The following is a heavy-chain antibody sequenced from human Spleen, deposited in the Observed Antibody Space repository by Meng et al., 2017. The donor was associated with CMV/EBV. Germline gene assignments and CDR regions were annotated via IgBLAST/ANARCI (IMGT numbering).Heavy chain of an antibody. CDR2: INPSGGST. V-gene: IGHV1-46*01. Sequence: ASVKVSCKASGYTFTSYYMHWVRQAPGQGLEWMGIINPSGGSTSCAQKFQGRVTMTRDTSTSTVYMELSSLRSEDTAVYYCASYYSNYDWDYYYGMDVWGQGTTVTVSS. J-gene: IGHJ6*02. CDR1: GYTFTSYY. D-gene: IGHD4-11*01. CDR3: ASYYSNYDWDYYYGMDV.